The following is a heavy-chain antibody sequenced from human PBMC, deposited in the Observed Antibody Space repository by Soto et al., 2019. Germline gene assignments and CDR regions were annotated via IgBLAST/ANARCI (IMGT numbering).Heavy chain of an antibody. CDR1: GFTFSSYG. CDR2: ISYDGSNK. J-gene: IGHJ4*02. CDR3: AKDLSPVYYDILTGYYTGFDY. Sequence: GGSLRLSCAASGFTFSSYGMHWVRQAPGKGLEWVAVISYDGSNKYYADSVKGRFTISRDNSKNTLYLQMNSLRAEDTAVYYSAKDLSPVYYDILTGYYTGFDYWGQGTLVTVSS. D-gene: IGHD3-9*01. V-gene: IGHV3-30*18.